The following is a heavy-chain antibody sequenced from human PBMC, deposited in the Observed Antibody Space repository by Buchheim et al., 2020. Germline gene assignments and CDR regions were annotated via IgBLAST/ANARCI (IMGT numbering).Heavy chain of an antibody. CDR3: ARNIVGSSTFDY. CDR2: VYHSGNT. Sequence: QLQLQESGSRLVKPSQTLSLTCVVSGGSISSDGYSWNWIRQPPGKALEWIGYVYHSGNTNYNPSLKRRVTISLDRSTNQFSLRLTSVTAADTAVYYCARNIVGSSTFDYWGQGT. D-gene: IGHD1-26*01. J-gene: IGHJ4*02. V-gene: IGHV4-30-2*01. CDR1: GGSISSDGYS.